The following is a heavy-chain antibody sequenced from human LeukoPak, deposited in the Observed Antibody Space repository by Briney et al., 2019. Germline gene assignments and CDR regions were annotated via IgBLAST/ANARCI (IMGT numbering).Heavy chain of an antibody. V-gene: IGHV3-48*01. CDR1: GFTFSSYS. CDR3: ARDRDYYYYYMDV. CDR2: ISSSSSTI. Sequence: PGGSLRLSCAASGFTFSSYSMNWVRQAPGKGLEWVSYISSSSSTIYYADSVKGRFTISRDNAKNSLYLQMNSLRAEDTAVYYCARDRDYYYYYMDVWGKGTTVTVSS. J-gene: IGHJ6*03.